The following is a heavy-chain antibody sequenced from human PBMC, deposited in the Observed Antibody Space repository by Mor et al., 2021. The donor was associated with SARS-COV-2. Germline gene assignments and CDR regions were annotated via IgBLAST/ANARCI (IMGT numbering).Heavy chain of an antibody. D-gene: IGHD3-9*01. Sequence: LKSRVTISVDTSKNQFSLKLSSVTAADTAVYYCARQVNAWDPDILTVSSWFDPWGQGTLVTVSS. CDR3: ARQVNAWDPDILTVSSWFDP. J-gene: IGHJ5*02. V-gene: IGHV4-39*01.